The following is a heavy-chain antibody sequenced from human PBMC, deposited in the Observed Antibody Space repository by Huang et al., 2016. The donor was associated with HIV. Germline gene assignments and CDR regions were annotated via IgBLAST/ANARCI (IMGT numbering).Heavy chain of an antibody. V-gene: IGHV1-69*13. Sequence: QVQLLQSGAEVKKPGSSVKVSCKASGGPCRSYSIAWVRQAPGQGREWTASLVPGWDSPNYAQKWQGRVRVTADESTSTVYMELRDLRPDDTAVYFCARGSLEYSVSSSLDYWGQGTHVTVSS. D-gene: IGHD4-4*01. CDR3: ARGSLEYSVSSSLDY. CDR2: LVPGWDSP. J-gene: IGHJ4*02. CDR1: GGPCRSYS.